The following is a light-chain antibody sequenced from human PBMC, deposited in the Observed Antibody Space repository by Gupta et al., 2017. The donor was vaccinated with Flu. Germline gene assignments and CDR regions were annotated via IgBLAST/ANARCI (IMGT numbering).Light chain of an antibody. CDR3: QQRSNWPPGAS. J-gene: IGKJ4*01. CDR2: DTS. CDR1: QSIAGY. V-gene: IGKV3-11*01. Sequence: RATLSCRASQSIAGYLAWYQQRPGQAPKLLIYDTSNRATGIPARFSGSGSETDFTLTISSLEPEDFAVYYCQQRSNWPPGASFGGGTKVEIK.